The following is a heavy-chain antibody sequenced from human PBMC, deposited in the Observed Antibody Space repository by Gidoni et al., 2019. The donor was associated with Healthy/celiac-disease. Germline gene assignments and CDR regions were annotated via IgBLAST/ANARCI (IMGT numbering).Heavy chain of an antibody. D-gene: IGHD3-22*01. CDR2: IKRKTDGGTT. J-gene: IGHJ3*02. V-gene: IGHV3-15*01. Sequence: EVQLVESGGGLVKPGGCLRLAFSSSGFTFINPWMSWVRQAPGKGLEWVGRIKRKTDGGTTDYAAPVKGRFTISRDDSKNTLYLQMNSLKTEDTAVYYCTTEGRITMIVVVTPDAFDIWGQGTMVTVSS. CDR3: TTEGRITMIVVVTPDAFDI. CDR1: GFTFINPW.